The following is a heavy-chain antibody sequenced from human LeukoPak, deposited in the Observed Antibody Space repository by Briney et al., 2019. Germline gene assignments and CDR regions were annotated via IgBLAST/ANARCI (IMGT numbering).Heavy chain of an antibody. D-gene: IGHD3-16*02. CDR3: ARGNGRGPGRVYDYVWGSYRHVFDY. J-gene: IGHJ4*02. Sequence: ASVKVSCKASGYTFTSYGISWVRQAPGQGLEWMGWISAYNGNTNYAQKLQGRVTMTTDTSTSTAYMELRSLRSDDTAVYYCARGNGRGPGRVYDYVWGSYRHVFDYWGQGTLVTVSS. V-gene: IGHV1-18*01. CDR2: ISAYNGNT. CDR1: GYTFTSYG.